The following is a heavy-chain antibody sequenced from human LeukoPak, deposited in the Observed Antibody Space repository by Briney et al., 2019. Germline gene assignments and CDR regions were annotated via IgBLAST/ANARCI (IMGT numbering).Heavy chain of an antibody. J-gene: IGHJ5*02. CDR2: IYPGDSDT. D-gene: IGHD6-13*01. CDR3: ARRYSSSWYEAADNWFDP. V-gene: IGHV5-51*01. CDR1: GYSFTSYW. Sequence: GESLKISCKGSGYSFTSYWIGWVRQMPGKGLEWMGIIYPGDSDTRYSPSFQGQVTISADKSISTAYLQWSSLKASGTAMYYCARRYSSSWYEAADNWFDPWGQGTLVTVSS.